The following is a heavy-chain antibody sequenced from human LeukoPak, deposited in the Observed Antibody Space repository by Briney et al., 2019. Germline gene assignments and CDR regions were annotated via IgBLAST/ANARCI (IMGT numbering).Heavy chain of an antibody. D-gene: IGHD3-22*01. Sequence: SETLSLTCTVSGGSISSYYWSWIRQPPGKGLEWIGYIHYSGSTNYNPALKSRVTMSVATSKNEFSLKLSSVTAADTAVYYCARLAYYYDTSSYSDYWGQGTLVTVSS. V-gene: IGHV4-59*08. CDR1: GGSISSYY. CDR3: ARLAYYYDTSSYSDY. J-gene: IGHJ4*02. CDR2: IHYSGST.